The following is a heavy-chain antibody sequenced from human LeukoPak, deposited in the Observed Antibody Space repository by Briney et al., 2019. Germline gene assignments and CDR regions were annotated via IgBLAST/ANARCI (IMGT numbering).Heavy chain of an antibody. CDR2: INHSGST. Sequence: SETLSLTCTVSGGSISSYYWSWIRQPAGKGLEWIGEINHSGSTNYNPSLKSRVTISVDTSKNQFSLKLSSVTAADTAVYYCARGALLRTSYYYYYYMDVWGKGTTVTISS. J-gene: IGHJ6*03. D-gene: IGHD2-15*01. V-gene: IGHV4-34*01. CDR3: ARGALLRTSYYYYYYMDV. CDR1: GGSISSYY.